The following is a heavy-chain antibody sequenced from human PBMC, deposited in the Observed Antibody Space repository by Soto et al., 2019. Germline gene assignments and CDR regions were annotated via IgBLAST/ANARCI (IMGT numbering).Heavy chain of an antibody. V-gene: IGHV1-46*03. CDR2: INPSGGSS. J-gene: IGHJ3*01. D-gene: IGHD2-15*01. CDR1: GYTFTDYY. CDR3: ARESVVAANGFDF. Sequence: VLLVQSGAEVKKPGASMKVSCQASGYTFTDYYIHWVRQAPGQGLEWMGVINPSGGSSSYVQNFQGRDTMTRDTSTSTVYLEWSSLRSEDTAVYYCARESVVAANGFDFWGRGKMVAVSS.